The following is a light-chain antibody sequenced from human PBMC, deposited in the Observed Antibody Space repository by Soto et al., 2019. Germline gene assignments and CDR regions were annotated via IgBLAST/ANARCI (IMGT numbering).Light chain of an antibody. CDR3: QQSYRTPYT. J-gene: IGKJ2*01. Sequence: DIQMTQSPSSLSASVGDRVTITCRASQGISTYLVWYQQRQGRAPKLLIYAASSLLSGVPSRFSGSGSGTDFILTISSHQPEDFATYYYQQSYRTPYTFGQGTKLETK. CDR2: AAS. CDR1: QGISTY. V-gene: IGKV1-39*01.